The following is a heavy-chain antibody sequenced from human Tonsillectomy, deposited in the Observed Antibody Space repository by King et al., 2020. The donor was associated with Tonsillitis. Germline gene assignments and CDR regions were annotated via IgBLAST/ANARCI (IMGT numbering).Heavy chain of an antibody. CDR2: IIPILGKA. V-gene: IGHV1-69*09. CDR1: GGTFSSYA. D-gene: IGHD4-17*01. CDR3: AKTMTTVTTSPFDI. J-gene: IGHJ3*02. Sequence: QLVQSGAEVKKPGSSVKVSCKASGGTFSSYAISWVRQAPGQGLEWMGRIIPILGKANYAQKFQGRVTITADKSTSTAYMELSSLISEDTAGYYCAKTMTTVTTSPFDIWGQGTMVTVSS.